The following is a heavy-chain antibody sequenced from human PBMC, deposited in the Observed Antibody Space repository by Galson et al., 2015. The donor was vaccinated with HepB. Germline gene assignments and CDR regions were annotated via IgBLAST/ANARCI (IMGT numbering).Heavy chain of an antibody. Sequence: SLRLSCAASGFTFSSYAMHWVRQAPGKGLEWVAVISYDGSNKYYADSVKGRFTISRDNSKNTLYLQMNSLRAEDTAVYYCARDAGSRPEWLVHYWGQGTLVTVSS. V-gene: IGHV3-30-3*01. CDR1: GFTFSSYA. J-gene: IGHJ4*02. CDR2: ISYDGSNK. CDR3: ARDAGSRPEWLVHY. D-gene: IGHD6-19*01.